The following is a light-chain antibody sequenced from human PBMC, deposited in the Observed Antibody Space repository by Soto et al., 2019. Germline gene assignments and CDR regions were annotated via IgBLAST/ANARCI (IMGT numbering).Light chain of an antibody. CDR3: HQYNDWPPA. J-gene: IGKJ1*01. CDR1: QSVSRY. Sequence: EIVLTQSPATLSLSPGERATLSCRASQSVSRYLAWYQQRPGQAPRLLIYGASSRATGIPDRFSGSGSGTDFTLTISSLQSEDFAVFYCHQYNDWPPAFGQGTKVDI. V-gene: IGKV3D-15*01. CDR2: GAS.